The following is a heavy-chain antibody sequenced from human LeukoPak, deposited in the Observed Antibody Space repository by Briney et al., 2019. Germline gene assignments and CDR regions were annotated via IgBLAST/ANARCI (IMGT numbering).Heavy chain of an antibody. Sequence: SETLSLTCTVSGVSISSYYWSWIRQPPGKGLELIGYIYYSGSTNYNPSLKSRVTISVDTSKNQLSLKLSSVTAADTAVYYCARHGHSGWYMGFFDYWGQGTLVTVSS. CDR1: GVSISSYY. CDR3: ARHGHSGWYMGFFDY. J-gene: IGHJ4*02. CDR2: IYYSGST. D-gene: IGHD6-19*01. V-gene: IGHV4-59*08.